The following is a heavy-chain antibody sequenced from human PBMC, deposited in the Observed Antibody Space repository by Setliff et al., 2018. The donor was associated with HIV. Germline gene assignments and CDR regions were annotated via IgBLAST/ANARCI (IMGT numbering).Heavy chain of an antibody. CDR1: GYTFSGYY. Sequence: ASVKVSCKASGYTFSGYYMHWVRQAPGQGLEWMGWINVNSGGTKYAQEFQGRVTITSDTSASTAYLELSSLKSEDMAVYYCARVKTGDPLYFDHWGQGTLVTVSS. V-gene: IGHV1-2*02. D-gene: IGHD7-27*01. CDR3: ARVKTGDPLYFDH. CDR2: INVNSGGT. J-gene: IGHJ4*02.